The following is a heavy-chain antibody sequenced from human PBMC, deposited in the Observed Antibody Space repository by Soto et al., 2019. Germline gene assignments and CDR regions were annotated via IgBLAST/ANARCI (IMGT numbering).Heavy chain of an antibody. Sequence: ASVKVSCKASGYTFTSYDINWVRQATGQGLEWMGWMNPNSGNTGYAQKFQGRVTMTRNTSISTAYMELSSLRSEDTAVYYCARGNTYYDILTGYSNWFDLWGQGTLVTVSS. CDR2: MNPNSGNT. CDR1: GYTFTSYD. CDR3: ARGNTYYDILTGYSNWFDL. V-gene: IGHV1-8*01. D-gene: IGHD3-9*01. J-gene: IGHJ5*02.